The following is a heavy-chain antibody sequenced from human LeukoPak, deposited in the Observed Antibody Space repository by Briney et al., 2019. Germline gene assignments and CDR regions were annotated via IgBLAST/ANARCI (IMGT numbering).Heavy chain of an antibody. D-gene: IGHD2-21*02. CDR1: GYTLTELS. V-gene: IGHV1-24*01. J-gene: IGHJ1*01. CDR3: ATGLGNIVVVTAIYFQH. Sequence: ASVKVSCKVSGYTLTELSMHWVRQAPGKGLEWMGGFDPEDGETIYAQKFQGRVTMTEDTSTDTAYMELSSLRSEDTAVYYCATGLGNIVVVTAIYFQHWGQGTLVTVSS. CDR2: FDPEDGET.